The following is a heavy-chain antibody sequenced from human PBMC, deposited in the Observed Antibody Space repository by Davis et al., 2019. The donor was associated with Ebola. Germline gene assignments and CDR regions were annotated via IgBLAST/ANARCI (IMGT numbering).Heavy chain of an antibody. Sequence: SETLSLTCTVSGGSMNSYYWSWIRQPPGKGLEWIGYIYYSGSTNYNPSLKSRVTISVDTSKNQFSLKLSSVTAADTAVYYCARVAYYYDSSGYNRGAFDIWGQGTMVTVSS. V-gene: IGHV4-59*01. J-gene: IGHJ3*02. D-gene: IGHD3-22*01. CDR3: ARVAYYYDSSGYNRGAFDI. CDR2: IYYSGST. CDR1: GGSMNSYY.